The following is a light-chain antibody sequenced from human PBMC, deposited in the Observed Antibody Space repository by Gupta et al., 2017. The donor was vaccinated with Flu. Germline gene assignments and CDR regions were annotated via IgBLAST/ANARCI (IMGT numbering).Light chain of an antibody. CDR2: EVN. CDR3: TSDSDSSPYD. J-gene: IGLJ1*01. V-gene: IGLV2-14*01. CDR1: GSAVGAYNY. Sequence: QSALTQPASVSGSPGQSITISCTGTGSAVGAYNYVSWYQQHPGKDPKLLIFEVNNRPSGVANRFSGAKSGNAATLTISGRQAEDEADYYCTSDSDSSPYDFGTGTRVTVL.